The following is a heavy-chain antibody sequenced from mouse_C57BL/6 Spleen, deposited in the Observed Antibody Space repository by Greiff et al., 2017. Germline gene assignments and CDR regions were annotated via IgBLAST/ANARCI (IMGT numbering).Heavy chain of an antibody. CDR2: IYPGDGDT. V-gene: IGHV1-82*01. J-gene: IGHJ3*01. CDR1: GYAFSSSW. D-gene: IGHD2-10*01. CDR3: ARESYSFAY. Sequence: VKLMESGPELVKPGASVKISCKASGYAFSSSWMNWVKQRPGKGLEWIGRIYPGDGDTNYNGKFKGKATLTADKSSSTAYMQLSSLTSEDSAVYFCARESYSFAYWGQGTLVTVSA.